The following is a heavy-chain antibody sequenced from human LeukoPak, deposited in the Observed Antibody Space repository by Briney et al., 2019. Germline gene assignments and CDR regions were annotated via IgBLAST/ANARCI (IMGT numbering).Heavy chain of an antibody. CDR3: AIFDGDYYDY. V-gene: IGHV3-30-3*01. D-gene: IGHD3-9*01. CDR2: ISYDGSNK. J-gene: IGHJ4*02. CDR1: GFTFSSYA. Sequence: GGSLRLSCAASGFTFSSYAMHWVRQAPGKGLEWVAVISYDGSNKYYADSVKGRFTISRDNSKNTLYLQMNSLRAEDTAVYYCAIFDGDYYDYWGQGTLVTVSS.